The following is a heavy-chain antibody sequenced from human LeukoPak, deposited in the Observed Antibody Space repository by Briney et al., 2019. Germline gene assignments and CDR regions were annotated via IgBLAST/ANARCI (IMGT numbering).Heavy chain of an antibody. J-gene: IGHJ3*02. CDR2: ISGGGGST. CDR1: GFTFSSYA. V-gene: IGHV3-23*01. CDR3: AKDRYYASGSSYGNAFDI. Sequence: GGSLRLSCAASGFTFSSYAMSWVRQAPGKGLEWVSAISGGGGSTYYADSVKGRFTISRDNSQNTLYLQMNSLRAEDTAVYYCAKDRYYASGSSYGNAFDIWGQGTMVTVSS. D-gene: IGHD3-10*01.